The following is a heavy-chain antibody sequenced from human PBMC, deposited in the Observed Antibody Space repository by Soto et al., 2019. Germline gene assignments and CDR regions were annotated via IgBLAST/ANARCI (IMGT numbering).Heavy chain of an antibody. D-gene: IGHD3-16*01. J-gene: IGHJ4*02. V-gene: IGHV1-18*01. CDR3: ARALMITFGGSSTVGY. CDR1: GYTFTSYG. Sequence: ASVKVSCKASGYTFTSYGISWVRQAPGQGLEWMGWISAYNGNTNYAQKLQGRVTMTTDTSTSTAYMELRSLRSDDTAVYYCARALMITFGGSSTVGYWGQGTLVTVSS. CDR2: ISAYNGNT.